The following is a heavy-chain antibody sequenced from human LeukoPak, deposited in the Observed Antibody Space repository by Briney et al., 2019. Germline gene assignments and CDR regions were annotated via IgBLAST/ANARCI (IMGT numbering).Heavy chain of an antibody. Sequence: SETLSLTCAVYGGSFSGYYWSWVRQPPGKGLEWIGEINHSGSTNYNPSLKSRVTISVDTSKNQFSLKLSSVTAADTAVYYCARSPYYYYYYMDVWGKGTAVTVSS. J-gene: IGHJ6*03. CDR1: GGSFSGYY. CDR2: INHSGST. CDR3: ARSPYYYYYYMDV. V-gene: IGHV4-34*01.